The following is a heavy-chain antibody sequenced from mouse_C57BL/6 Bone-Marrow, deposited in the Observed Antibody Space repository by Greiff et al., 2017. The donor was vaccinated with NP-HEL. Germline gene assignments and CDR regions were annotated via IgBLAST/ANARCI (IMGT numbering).Heavy chain of an antibody. J-gene: IGHJ3*01. CDR3: ARKDMRYGNGFAY. Sequence: VKLMESDAELVKPGASVKISCKVSGYTFTDHTIHWMKQRPEQGLEWIGYIYPRDGSTKYNEKFKGKATLTADKSSSTAYMQLNSLTSEDSAVYFCARKDMRYGNGFAYWGQGTLVTVSA. V-gene: IGHV1-78*01. CDR2: IYPRDGST. CDR1: GYTFTDHT. D-gene: IGHD2-10*02.